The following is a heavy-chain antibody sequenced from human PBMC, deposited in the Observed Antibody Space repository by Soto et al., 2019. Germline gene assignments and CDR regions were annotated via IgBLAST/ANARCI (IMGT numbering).Heavy chain of an antibody. CDR1: GYSFTIYG. CDR3: ARDRGVAPPVAGNTHYYYYMDV. CDR2: ISAYNGNT. V-gene: IGHV1-18*01. D-gene: IGHD6-19*01. Sequence: QDQLVQSGVEVKKPGASVKVSCKASGYSFTIYGITWVRQAPGQGFEWMGWISAYNGNTNYAQKFQGRVTMTTDASTSTAYLELRSLRSYDTAVYYCARDRGVAPPVAGNTHYYYYMDVWGKGTTVTVSS. J-gene: IGHJ6*03.